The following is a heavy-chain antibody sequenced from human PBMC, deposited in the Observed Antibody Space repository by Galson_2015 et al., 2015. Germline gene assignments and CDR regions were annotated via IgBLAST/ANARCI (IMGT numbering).Heavy chain of an antibody. Sequence: ALRLAGAASGFTFSSYATSWVRQAPGKGLEWVSAISGSGGSTYYADSVKGRFTISRDNSKNTLYLQMNSLRAEDTAVYYCAKGQDPLLYIKYVDYWGQGTLVTVSS. CDR3: AKGQDPLLYIKYVDY. D-gene: IGHD4-11*01. V-gene: IGHV3-23*01. J-gene: IGHJ4*02. CDR2: ISGSGGST. CDR1: GFTFSSYA.